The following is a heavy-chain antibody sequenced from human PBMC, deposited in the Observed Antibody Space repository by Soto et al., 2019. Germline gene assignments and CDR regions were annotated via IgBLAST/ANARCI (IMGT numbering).Heavy chain of an antibody. Sequence: PSETLSLTCTVSGGSISSYYWILIRQPPGKGLEWIGYIYYSGSTNYNPSLKSRVTISVDTSKNQFSLKLSSVTAADTAVYYCARIKLPLYYFDYWGQGTLVTVSS. CDR1: GGSISSYY. V-gene: IGHV4-59*01. CDR2: IYYSGST. D-gene: IGHD3-10*01. CDR3: ARIKLPLYYFDY. J-gene: IGHJ4*02.